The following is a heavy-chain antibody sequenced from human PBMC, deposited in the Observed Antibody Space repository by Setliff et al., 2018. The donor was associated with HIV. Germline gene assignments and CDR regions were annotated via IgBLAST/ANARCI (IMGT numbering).Heavy chain of an antibody. Sequence: PSETLSLTCSVSGGSISSSTYYWGWIRQPPGKGLEWIGDIFYTGSTYYNPSLKIRVAISVDTSENQFSLKLSSVTAADTAVYYCARRGRVGVFIMFATGFDPWGQGALVTVSS. CDR3: ARRGRVGVFIMFATGFDP. J-gene: IGHJ5*02. CDR1: GGSISSSTYY. V-gene: IGHV4-39*01. D-gene: IGHD3-10*02. CDR2: IFYTGST.